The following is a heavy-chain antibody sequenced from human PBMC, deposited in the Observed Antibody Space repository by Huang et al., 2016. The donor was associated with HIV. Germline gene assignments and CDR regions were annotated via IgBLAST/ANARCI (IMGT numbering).Heavy chain of an antibody. CDR2: ISGSGCGT. Sequence: EVQLLESGGASVQPGGSLRLSCAASGSAFNTYAMSWIRQAPGKGLEWVSYISGSGCGTYYADSVKGRFTISSDNSKNTLYLQLDSLRAEDTALDHCAQFTLGSFYYGLDVWGPGTTVTVSS. CDR3: AQFTLGSFYYGLDV. J-gene: IGHJ6*02. V-gene: IGHV3-23*01. D-gene: IGHD1-26*01. CDR1: GSAFNTYA.